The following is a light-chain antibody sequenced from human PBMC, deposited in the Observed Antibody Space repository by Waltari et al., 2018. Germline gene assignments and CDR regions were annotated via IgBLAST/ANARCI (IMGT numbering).Light chain of an antibody. CDR2: EVT. J-gene: IGLJ1*01. V-gene: IGLV2-8*01. CDR1: SSDVGGYNY. CDR3: SSYVGTNNFYV. Sequence: QSALTQPPSASGSPGQSVTISCTGTSSDVGGYNYVSLYQQHPGKAPKLLIYEVTKRPSGVPDRFSGSKSGNTASLTVSGLQVDDEADYYCSSYVGTNNFYVFGSGTKVTVL.